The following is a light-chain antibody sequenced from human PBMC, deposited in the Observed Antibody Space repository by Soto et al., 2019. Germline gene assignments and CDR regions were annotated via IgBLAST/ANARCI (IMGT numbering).Light chain of an antibody. CDR1: RSDIGSYNY. V-gene: IGLV2-14*01. CDR3: ISYTGSSTSYV. J-gene: IGLJ1*01. Sequence: ALTQPASVSGSPGQSISISCSGTRSDIGSYNYVAWYQQFPGKTPKILIYGVSNRPSGVSSRFSGSKSGNTASLTISGLQAEDEADYYCISYTGSSTSYVFGSGTKVTVL. CDR2: GVS.